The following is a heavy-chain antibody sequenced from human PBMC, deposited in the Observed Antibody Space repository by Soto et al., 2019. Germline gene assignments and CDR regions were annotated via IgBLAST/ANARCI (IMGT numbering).Heavy chain of an antibody. V-gene: IGHV1-2*02. CDR1: GYTFTCYY. CDR2: INPNSGGT. Sequence: XSVKVSCEASGYTFTCYYMHWVRQAPGQGLEWMGWINPNSGGTNYAQKFQGRVTMTRDTSISTAYMELSRLRSDDTAVYYCARVDDRDHWGQGTLVTVSS. CDR3: ARVDDRDH. D-gene: IGHD1-1*01. J-gene: IGHJ5*02.